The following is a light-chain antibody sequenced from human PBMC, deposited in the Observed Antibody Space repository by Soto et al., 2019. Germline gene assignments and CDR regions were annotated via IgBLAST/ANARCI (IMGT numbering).Light chain of an antibody. V-gene: IGKV3-20*01. CDR2: GAT. Sequence: EIVLTQSPGTLSLSPGERATISCRASQSVNNKYLAWYQQKVGQPPRLLIYGATNRASGIPDRFGGSGAGTDFTLTVRRLEPEDFAVYHCQPYGSAPWTFGQGTKV. CDR1: QSVNNKY. J-gene: IGKJ1*01. CDR3: QPYGSAPWT.